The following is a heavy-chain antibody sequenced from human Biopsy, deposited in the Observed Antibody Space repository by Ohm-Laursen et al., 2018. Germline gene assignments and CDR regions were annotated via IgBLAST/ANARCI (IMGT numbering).Heavy chain of an antibody. J-gene: IGHJ2*01. CDR3: ARDRGYYSDRTVPGYFDL. V-gene: IGHV4-59*01. D-gene: IGHD3-22*01. Sequence: SETLSLTCTVSGDSISSYYWSWIRQPPGQGLQRIGYVYYTGSTDYNHSLQSRVTISVDTYTNHFSLRLRSVTPADTAIYYCARDRGYYSDRTVPGYFDLWGRGTLVTVSS. CDR1: GDSISSYY. CDR2: VYYTGST.